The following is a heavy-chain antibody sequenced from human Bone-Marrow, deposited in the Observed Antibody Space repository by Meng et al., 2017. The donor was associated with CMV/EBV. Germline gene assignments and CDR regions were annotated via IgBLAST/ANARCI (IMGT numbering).Heavy chain of an antibody. J-gene: IGHJ6*01. CDR3: ARDKGGTKWGAGYYYGMDV. Sequence: SLKISCAASCITVSSNYMSWVRQAPGKGLEWVSVIYSGGSTYYGDTVKGRFTISRDNSKNTLYLKMNSLRGEVTAVYYCARDKGGTKWGAGYYYGMDVWGQGTTVTGSS. V-gene: IGHV3-53*05. CDR2: IYSGGST. CDR1: CITVSSNY. D-gene: IGHD7-27*01.